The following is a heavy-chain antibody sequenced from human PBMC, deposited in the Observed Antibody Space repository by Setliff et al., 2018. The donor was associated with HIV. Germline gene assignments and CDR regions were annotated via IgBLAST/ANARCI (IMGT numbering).Heavy chain of an antibody. CDR1: GGSFNDYY. V-gene: IGHV4-34*01. J-gene: IGHJ4*02. Sequence: LSLTCAVYGGSFNDYYWTWIRQPPGKGLEWIGEIDHSGNIKYHASLKSRVTISKDTSKNQISLKLRSVTVADTAVYYCARGLNYYGSGSYLPFGYWGQGTLVTVSS. CDR3: ARGLNYYGSGSYLPFGY. CDR2: IDHSGNI. D-gene: IGHD3-10*01.